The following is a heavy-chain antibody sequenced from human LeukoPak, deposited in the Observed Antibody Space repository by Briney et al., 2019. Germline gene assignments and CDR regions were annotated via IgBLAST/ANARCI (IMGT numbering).Heavy chain of an antibody. Sequence: SETLSLTCTLSGGSISSPSDYWGWIRQPPGKGLEWIGSVYYTGDTYHNPSLKSRVTVSVDSSKNQFSLKLRSVTAADTGVYYCAREDVYSMDDAFDIWGQGTLVTV. V-gene: IGHV4-39*01. J-gene: IGHJ3*02. CDR2: VYYTGDT. CDR1: GGSISSPSDY. D-gene: IGHD5-24*01. CDR3: AREDVYSMDDAFDI.